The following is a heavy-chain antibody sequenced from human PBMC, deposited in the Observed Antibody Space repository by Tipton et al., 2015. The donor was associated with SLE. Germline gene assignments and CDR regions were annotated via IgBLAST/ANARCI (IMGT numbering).Heavy chain of an antibody. J-gene: IGHJ6*03. D-gene: IGHD3-10*01. V-gene: IGHV4-59*01. Sequence: TLSLTCTVSGGSISSYYWSWIRQPPGKGLEWIGYIYYSGSTNYNPSLKSRVTTSVDTSKNQFSLKLSSVTAADTAVYYCARVADYYGSGHYYYYMDVWGKGTTVTVSS. CDR2: IYYSGST. CDR3: ARVADYYGSGHYYYYMDV. CDR1: GGSISSYY.